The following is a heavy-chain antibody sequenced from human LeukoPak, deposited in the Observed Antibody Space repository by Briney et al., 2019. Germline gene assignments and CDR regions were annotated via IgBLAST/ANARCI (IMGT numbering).Heavy chain of an antibody. V-gene: IGHV3-64*01. D-gene: IGHD2-15*01. CDR2: ISGSGGST. CDR3: ARRYCSGGSCSYFDY. CDR1: EFTFSSYA. J-gene: IGHJ4*02. Sequence: GGSLRLSCAASEFTFSSYAMHWVRQAPGKGLEYVSSISGSGGSTYYANSVKGRFTISRDNSKNTLYLQMGSLRAEDMAVYYCARRYCSGGSCSYFDYWGQGTLVTVSS.